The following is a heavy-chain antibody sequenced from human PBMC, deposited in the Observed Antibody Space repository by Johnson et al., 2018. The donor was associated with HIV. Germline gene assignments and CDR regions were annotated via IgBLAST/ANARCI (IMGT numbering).Heavy chain of an antibody. J-gene: IGHJ3*02. CDR1: GFSFSSFP. Sequence: QVQLVESGGGVVQPGRSLRLSCAASGFSFSSFPIHWVRQAPGKGLEWVAVISYDGSDNYYADSLKGRFTISRDNSKNTLYLQMNSLRAEDTAVYYCTGLPSGYSRDAFDIWGQGTMVTVSS. V-gene: IGHV3-30*04. D-gene: IGHD5-18*01. CDR2: ISYDGSDN. CDR3: TGLPSGYSRDAFDI.